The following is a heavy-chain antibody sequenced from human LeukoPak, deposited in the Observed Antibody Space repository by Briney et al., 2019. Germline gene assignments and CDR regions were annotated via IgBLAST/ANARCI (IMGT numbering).Heavy chain of an antibody. CDR3: ARPHNYDPLTGYTRRYAFDV. CDR1: GGSFMGYS. Sequence: SETLSLTCAVYGGSFMGYSWTWIRQSPGMGLEWIGEINHTVTSNYNPSLKNRVAMSIDTSKNQFSLNLSSVTAADTAVYYCARPHNYDPLTGYTRRYAFDVWGEGTLVTVSS. D-gene: IGHD3-9*01. CDR2: INHTVTS. V-gene: IGHV4-34*01. J-gene: IGHJ3*01.